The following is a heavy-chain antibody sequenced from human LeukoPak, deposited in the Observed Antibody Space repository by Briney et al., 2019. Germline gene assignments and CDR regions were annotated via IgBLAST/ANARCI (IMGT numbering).Heavy chain of an antibody. CDR2: INHSGST. Sequence: SETLSLTSAVYGGSFSGYYSSWIRQPPRKGLEWNGEINHSGSTNYNPSLKGRVTISVDTSKNQFSLKLSSVTAADTAVYYCARPEGYCSSTSCYGNNWFDPWGQGTLVTVSS. J-gene: IGHJ5*02. CDR3: ARPEGYCSSTSCYGNNWFDP. D-gene: IGHD2-2*01. V-gene: IGHV4-34*01. CDR1: GGSFSGYY.